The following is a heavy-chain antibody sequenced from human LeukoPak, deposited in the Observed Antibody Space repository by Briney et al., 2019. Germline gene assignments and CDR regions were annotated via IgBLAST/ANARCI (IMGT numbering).Heavy chain of an antibody. CDR3: AREFCSSLTCTRRGYYFDY. CDR1: GFTFSDHS. J-gene: IGHJ4*02. V-gene: IGHV3-43*01. D-gene: IGHD2-2*01. Sequence: PGGSLRLSCAASGFTFSDHSMHWVRQAPGKGLEWVAFVSWDHGTYYIDSVKGRFTVSRDNSKSSLYLQMNSLRSEDIALYYCAREFCSSLTCTRRGYYFDYWGQGTPVTVSS. CDR2: VSWDHGT.